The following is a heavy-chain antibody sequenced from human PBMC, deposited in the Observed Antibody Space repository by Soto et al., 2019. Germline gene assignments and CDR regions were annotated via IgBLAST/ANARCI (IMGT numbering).Heavy chain of an antibody. J-gene: IGHJ2*01. CDR2: IRSKANSYAT. V-gene: IGHV3-73*02. D-gene: IGHD6-19*01. CDR1: GFTFSGSA. Sequence: EVQLVESGGGLVQPGGSLKLSCAASGFTFSGSAMHWVRQASGKGLEWVGRIRSKANSYATAYAASVKGRFTISRDDSKTTAYLQMNSLKTEDTAVYYCTRQGWLDPNWYFDLWGRGTLVTVSS. CDR3: TRQGWLDPNWYFDL.